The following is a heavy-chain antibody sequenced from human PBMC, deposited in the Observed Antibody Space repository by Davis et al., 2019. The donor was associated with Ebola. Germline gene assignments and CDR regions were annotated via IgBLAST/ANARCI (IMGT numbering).Heavy chain of an antibody. V-gene: IGHV3-72*01. CDR2: SRNKDNGYAT. J-gene: IGHJ5*02. D-gene: IGHD3-10*01. Sequence: PGGSLRLSCAASGFTFSDHNMDWVRQAPGKGLEWVGRSRNKDNGYATKYAASVKDRFTISRDDSKNSLYLQMNSLRTEDTAIYYCARGKRGEAATGWFDPSGQGTLVSVSS. CDR1: GFTFSDHN. CDR3: ARGKRGEAATGWFDP.